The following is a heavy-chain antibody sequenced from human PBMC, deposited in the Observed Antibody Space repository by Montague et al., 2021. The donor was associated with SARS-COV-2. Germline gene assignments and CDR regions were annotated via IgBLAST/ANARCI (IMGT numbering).Heavy chain of an antibody. CDR2: IYYSGKT. CDR1: GDSITNTRYF. V-gene: IGHV4-39*01. J-gene: IGHJ4*02. D-gene: IGHD3-16*01. Sequence: SETLSLTCNVSGDSITNTRYFWGWIRQPPGKALEWIGSIYYSGKTYYNPALERRALMSIDTSKNQFSLRLSSVIASDTAVYYCAVEVKCFFDNWGQGFLVSVSS. CDR3: AVEVKCFFDN.